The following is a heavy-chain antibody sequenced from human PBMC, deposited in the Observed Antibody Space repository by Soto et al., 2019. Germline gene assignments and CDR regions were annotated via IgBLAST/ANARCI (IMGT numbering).Heavy chain of an antibody. J-gene: IGHJ4*02. V-gene: IGHV3-74*01. CDR3: ARDLDYCNSLSPNY. CDR2: IDSDGSTT. CDR1: GFAFTNYW. D-gene: IGHD4-4*01. Sequence: GGSLRLSCAASGFAFTNYWMHLVRQSPGKGLVWVSRIDSDGSTTTYADFVKGRFTISRDNAKNTLSLQMNSLRAENKAVYYCARDLDYCNSLSPNYSGQGTLVTVSS.